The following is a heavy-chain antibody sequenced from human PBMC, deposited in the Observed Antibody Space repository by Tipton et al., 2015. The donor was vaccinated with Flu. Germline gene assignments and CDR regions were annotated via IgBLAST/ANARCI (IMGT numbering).Heavy chain of an antibody. V-gene: IGHV4-4*02. J-gene: IGHJ4*02. D-gene: IGHD2-2*03. CDR3: VKGPQVNGYFGFDK. Sequence: TLSLTCDVSDDSINNDNWWTWVRQPPGKGLEWIGEIYHGGSTTFNPSLRGRVTLSVDRSKGQFSLELRTVTAADTAVYYCVKGPQVNGYFGFDKWGQGALVTVSS. CDR2: IYHGGST. CDR1: DDSINNDNW.